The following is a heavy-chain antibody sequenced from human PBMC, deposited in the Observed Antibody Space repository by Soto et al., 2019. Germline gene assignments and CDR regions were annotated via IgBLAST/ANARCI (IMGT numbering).Heavy chain of an antibody. J-gene: IGHJ6*02. CDR1: GFSLTTGKMG. CDR2: IFSDNER. Sequence: SGPTLVNPTETLTLTCTVSGFSLTTGKMGVSWIRQPPGKALEWLAHIFSDNERSYSTSLQGRLTISKDTSGSQVVLSMTNVDPADTATYYCARMNVDSYQFYYAMDVWGQGTTVTVSS. D-gene: IGHD4-17*01. V-gene: IGHV2-26*01. CDR3: ARMNVDSYQFYYAMDV.